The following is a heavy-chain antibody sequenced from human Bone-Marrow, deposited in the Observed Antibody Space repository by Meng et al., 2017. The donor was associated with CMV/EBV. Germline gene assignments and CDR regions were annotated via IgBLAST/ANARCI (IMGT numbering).Heavy chain of an antibody. CDR3: ARVAGGDYYYGLDV. Sequence: ASVKVSCKASGYTFTTYGISWVRQAPGQGLEWMGWISGYNGNTNYAQKLQGRVTMTTDTSTSTAYMELRSLRSDDTAVYYCARVAGGDYYYGLDVWGQGTTVTVSS. D-gene: IGHD2-8*02. CDR2: ISGYNGNT. V-gene: IGHV1-18*01. CDR1: GYTFTTYG. J-gene: IGHJ6*02.